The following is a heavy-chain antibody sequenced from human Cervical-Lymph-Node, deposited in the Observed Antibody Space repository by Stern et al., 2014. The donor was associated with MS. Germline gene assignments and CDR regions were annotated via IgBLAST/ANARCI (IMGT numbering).Heavy chain of an antibody. Sequence: VQLVESGGGVVQPGRSLRLSCAASGFTFSSYGMHWVRQAPGKGLEWVAVISYDGSTKYYADSVKGRFTISRDNSKNTLYLQMNSLRAEDTAVYYCAKDLFITMVRGVIPSLYGMDVWGQGTTVTVSS. CDR2: ISYDGSTK. V-gene: IGHV3-30*18. D-gene: IGHD3-10*01. J-gene: IGHJ6*02. CDR1: GFTFSSYG. CDR3: AKDLFITMVRGVIPSLYGMDV.